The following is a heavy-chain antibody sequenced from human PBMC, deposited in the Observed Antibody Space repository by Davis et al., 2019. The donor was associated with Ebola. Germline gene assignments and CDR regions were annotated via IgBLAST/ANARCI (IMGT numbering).Heavy chain of an antibody. CDR2: INPNSGGT. V-gene: IGHV1-2*06. Sequence: ASVKVSCKTSGYTFTGYYMHWVRQAPGQGLEWMGRINPNSGGTNYAQKFQGRVTMTRDTSISTAYMELSRLRSDDTAVYYCARLWFGEVGFDYWGQGTLVTVSS. D-gene: IGHD3-10*01. CDR3: ARLWFGEVGFDY. J-gene: IGHJ4*02. CDR1: GYTFTGYY.